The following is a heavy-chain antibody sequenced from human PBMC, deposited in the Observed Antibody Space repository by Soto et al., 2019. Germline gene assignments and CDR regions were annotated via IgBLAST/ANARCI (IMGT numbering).Heavy chain of an antibody. J-gene: IGHJ4*02. Sequence: EASVKVFCKASGYTFTGYYMHWVRQAPGQGLEWMGWINPNSGGTNYAQKFQGRVTMTRDTSISTAYMELSRLRSDDTAVYYCASGTIVGATSLDYWGQGTLVTVSS. CDR2: INPNSGGT. CDR1: GYTFTGYY. V-gene: IGHV1-2*02. D-gene: IGHD1-26*01. CDR3: ASGTIVGATSLDY.